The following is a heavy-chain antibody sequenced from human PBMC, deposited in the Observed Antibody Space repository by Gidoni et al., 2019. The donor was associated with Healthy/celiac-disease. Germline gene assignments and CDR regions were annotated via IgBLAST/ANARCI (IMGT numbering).Heavy chain of an antibody. CDR1: GFPLSRLW. J-gene: IGHJ4*02. Sequence: EVQLVESGGGLVQPGGSLRLSFAASGFPLSRLWMSWVRQAPGKGLEGVANIKQDGSEKYYVDSVKGRFTISRDNAKNSLYLQMNSLRAEDTAVYYCARDHVDTAMVTGLIDYWGQGTLVTVSS. V-gene: IGHV3-7*01. D-gene: IGHD5-18*01. CDR3: ARDHVDTAMVTGLIDY. CDR2: IKQDGSEK.